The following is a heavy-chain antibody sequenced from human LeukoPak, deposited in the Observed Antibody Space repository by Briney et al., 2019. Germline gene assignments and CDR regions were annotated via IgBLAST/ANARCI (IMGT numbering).Heavy chain of an antibody. CDR2: IWYEGSNK. J-gene: IGHJ1*01. V-gene: IGHV3-33*01. Sequence: PGRSLRLSCAASGFTFSSYGMHWVRQAPGKGVEWVADIWYEGSNKYYADSVKGRFTISRDNSKNTLYLQMNSLRAADTPVYYCARGKREITYSSSWWGYFQHWGQGTLVTVSS. CDR1: GFTFSSYG. CDR3: ARGKREITYSSSWWGYFQH. D-gene: IGHD6-13*01.